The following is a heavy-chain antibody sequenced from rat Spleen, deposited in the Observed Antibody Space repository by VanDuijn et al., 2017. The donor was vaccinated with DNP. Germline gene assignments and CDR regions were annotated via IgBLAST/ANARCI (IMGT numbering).Heavy chain of an antibody. CDR3: ARGYPGPPFVY. CDR2: VNAGSGGA. D-gene: IGHD1-4*01. V-gene: IGHV1-43*01. J-gene: IGHJ3*01. CDR1: GYTFTSYY. Sequence: QIQLQQSGAELAKPGSSVRISCKASGYTFTSYYIGWIKQTPGQGLECLGYVNAGSGGAYYNGQFRGKATLTVDKPSSTAFMQLSSLPPDDSAVYYCARGYPGPPFVYWGQGTLVTVSS.